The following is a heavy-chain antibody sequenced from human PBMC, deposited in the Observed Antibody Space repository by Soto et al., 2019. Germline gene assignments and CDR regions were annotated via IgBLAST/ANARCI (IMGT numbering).Heavy chain of an antibody. CDR3: AKWSGYGDA. D-gene: IGHD4-17*01. Sequence: GGSLRLSCAASGFSSSTYSIAWVRQAPGKGPEWVSGLSHGGAYTFYADSVKGRFTISVDISQNTVYLQMNSLRTEDTAVYYCAKWSGYGDAWGQGTLVTVSS. CDR1: GFSSSTYS. V-gene: IGHV3-23*01. J-gene: IGHJ4*02. CDR2: LSHGGAYT.